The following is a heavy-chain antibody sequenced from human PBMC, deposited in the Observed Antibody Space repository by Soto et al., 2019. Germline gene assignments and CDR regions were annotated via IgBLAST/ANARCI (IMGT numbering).Heavy chain of an antibody. CDR1: GGSISSGDYY. CDR2: ISHSGTT. Sequence: SETLSLTCTVSGGSISSGDYYWSWIRQPPGKGLAWIGSISHSGTTSYSPSRTSRVSISVDTSKNQVALKRASVTGADTAVYFCARVTMVFRDSDHFGVKVWGHGITVAVSS. D-gene: IGHD4-17*01. V-gene: IGHV4-39*06. CDR3: ARVTMVFRDSDHFGVKV. J-gene: IGHJ6*02.